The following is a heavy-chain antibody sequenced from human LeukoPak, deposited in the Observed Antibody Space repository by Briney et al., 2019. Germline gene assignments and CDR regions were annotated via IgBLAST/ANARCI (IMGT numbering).Heavy chain of an antibody. V-gene: IGHV4-34*01. D-gene: IGHD3-9*01. CDR1: GGSLSGYY. J-gene: IGHJ4*02. Sequence: PSETPSLTCAVYGGSLSGYYWSWIRQPPGKGLEWIGEIYHSGSTNSNPSLKSRVTISVQTSKNQFSLKLSSVTAADTAVYYCARQSFLPPHYDILTGYFAFDYWGQGTLVTVSS. CDR3: ARQSFLPPHYDILTGYFAFDY. CDR2: IYHSGST.